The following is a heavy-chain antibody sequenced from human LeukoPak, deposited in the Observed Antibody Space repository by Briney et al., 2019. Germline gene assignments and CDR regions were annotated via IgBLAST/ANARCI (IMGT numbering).Heavy chain of an antibody. CDR2: INWNGGST. CDR1: GFTFNDYG. J-gene: IGHJ4*02. D-gene: IGHD3-10*01. V-gene: IGHV3-20*04. Sequence: GGSLRLSCTASGFTFNDYGMSWVRQAPGKGLEWVSGINWNGGSTGYADSVKGRFTISRDNAKNSLYLHMNSLRAEDTAVYYCAKSMVRGIIILDFDYWGQGTLVTVSS. CDR3: AKSMVRGIIILDFDY.